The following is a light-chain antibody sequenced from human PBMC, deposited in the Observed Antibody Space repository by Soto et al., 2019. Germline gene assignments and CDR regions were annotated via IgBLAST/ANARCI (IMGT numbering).Light chain of an antibody. V-gene: IGKV3-11*01. CDR1: QSVNNY. Sequence: EIVLKQSPGTLSLSPGERATLSCRASQSVNNYLAWYQQKPGQAPRLLIYDASNRATGIPPRFSGSGSGTDLTLTISSLEPEDSAVYYCQQRGNWPGHTCGGGPRMEI. CDR2: DAS. CDR3: QQRGNWPGHT. J-gene: IGKJ4*01.